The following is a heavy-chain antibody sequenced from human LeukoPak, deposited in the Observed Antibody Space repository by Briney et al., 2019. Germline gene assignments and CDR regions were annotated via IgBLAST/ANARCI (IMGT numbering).Heavy chain of an antibody. V-gene: IGHV3-74*01. J-gene: IGHJ4*02. CDR1: GFTFSNYW. Sequence: PGGSLRLSCAASGFTFSNYWMHWVRQAPGKGLVWVSRINTDGSSTTYADSVKGRFAISRDNAKNTLYLQMNSLSAEDTAVYYCARAYSSSYRIDHWGQGTLVTVSS. D-gene: IGHD6-6*01. CDR2: INTDGSST. CDR3: ARAYSSSYRIDH.